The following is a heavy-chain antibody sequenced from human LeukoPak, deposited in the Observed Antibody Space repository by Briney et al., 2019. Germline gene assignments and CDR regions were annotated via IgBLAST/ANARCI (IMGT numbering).Heavy chain of an antibody. CDR2: ISSSGSTI. D-gene: IGHD6-13*01. J-gene: IGHJ4*02. CDR3: AGEAMAAGFDY. CDR1: GFTFSDYY. V-gene: IGHV3-11*01. Sequence: GGSLRLSCAASGFTFSDYYMGWIRQAPGKGLEWVSYISSSGSTIYYADSVKGRFTISRDNAKNSLYLQMNSLRAEDTAVYYCAGEAMAAGFDYWGQGTLVTVSS.